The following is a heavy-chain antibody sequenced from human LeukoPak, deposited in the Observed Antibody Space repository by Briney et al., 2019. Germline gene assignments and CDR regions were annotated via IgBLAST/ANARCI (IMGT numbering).Heavy chain of an antibody. V-gene: IGHV4-39*01. D-gene: IGHD3-3*01. CDR3: ASLLRGFWSGYLSG. J-gene: IGHJ4*02. CDR2: IYYSGST. CDR1: GGSISSSSYY. Sequence: SETLSLTCTVSGGSISSSSYYWGWIRQPPGKGLEWIGSIYYSGSTYYNPSLKSRVTISVDTSKNQFSLKLSSVTAADTAVYYCASLLRGFWSGYLSGWGQGTLVTVSS.